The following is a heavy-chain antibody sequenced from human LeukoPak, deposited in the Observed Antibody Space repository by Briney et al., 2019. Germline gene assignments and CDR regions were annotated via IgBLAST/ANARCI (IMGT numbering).Heavy chain of an antibody. J-gene: IGHJ4*02. CDR1: GGSFSGYY. CDR3: ARAATGTIDY. V-gene: IGHV4-34*01. D-gene: IGHD1-7*01. Sequence: PSETLSLTCAVYGGSFSGYYWSWIRQPPGKGLEWIGEINHSGSTNYNPSLKSRLTISVDTSKNQFSLKLGSVTAADTAVYYCARAATGTIDYWGQGTLVTVSS. CDR2: INHSGST.